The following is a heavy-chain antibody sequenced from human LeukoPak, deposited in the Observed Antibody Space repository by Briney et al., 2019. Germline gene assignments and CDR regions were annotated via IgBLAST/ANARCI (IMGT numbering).Heavy chain of an antibody. V-gene: IGHV3-7*01. CDR1: GFVFSASY. J-gene: IGHJ5*01. CDR2: IKPDGSEK. Sequence: PGGSLRLSCAASGFVFSASYMSWVRKAPGKGLEWVATIKPDGSEKYHVDSVSGRFTISRDNTNDSPFLQMNSLRVDDTAVYYCVRGGTYWTVSWGQGTLVNVSS. CDR3: VRGGTYWTVS.